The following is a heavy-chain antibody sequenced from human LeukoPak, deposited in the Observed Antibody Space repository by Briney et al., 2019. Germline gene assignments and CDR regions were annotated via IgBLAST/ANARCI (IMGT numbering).Heavy chain of an antibody. D-gene: IGHD3-10*01. CDR2: INPNSGGT. J-gene: IGHJ5*02. Sequence: GASVKVSCKASGYTFTSYYMHWVRQAPGQGLEWMGWINPNSGGTNYAQKFQGRVTMTRDTSISTAYMELSRLRSDDTAVYYCARGVLWFGEGQASIYNWFDPWGQGTLVTVSS. V-gene: IGHV1-2*02. CDR1: GYTFTSYY. CDR3: ARGVLWFGEGQASIYNWFDP.